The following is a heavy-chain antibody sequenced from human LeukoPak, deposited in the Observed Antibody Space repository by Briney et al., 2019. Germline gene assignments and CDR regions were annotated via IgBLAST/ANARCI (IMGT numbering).Heavy chain of an antibody. CDR1: GFTFSSYA. CDR2: ISYDGSNK. CDR3: ARDPRVPIAAAGT. D-gene: IGHD6-13*01. V-gene: IGHV3-30-3*01. Sequence: GGSLRLSCAASGFTFSSYAMHWVRQAPGKGLEWVAVISYDGSNKYYADSVKGRFTISRDNSKNTLYLQMNGLRAEDTAVYYCARDPRVPIAAAGTGGQGTLVTVSS. J-gene: IGHJ4*02.